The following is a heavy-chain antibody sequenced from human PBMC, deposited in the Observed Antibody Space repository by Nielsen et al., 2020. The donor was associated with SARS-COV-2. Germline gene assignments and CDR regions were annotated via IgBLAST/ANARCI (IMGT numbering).Heavy chain of an antibody. D-gene: IGHD3-22*01. V-gene: IGHV3-23*01. CDR1: GFTFSSYA. CDR3: ARDYYDTSGYLRNYFDH. J-gene: IGHJ4*02. Sequence: GESLKISCAASGFTFSSYAMSWVRQAPGKGLEWVSAISGSGGSTYYADSVKGRFTISRDNSKNTLYLQMNGLRAEDTAVYYCARDYYDTSGYLRNYFDHWGQGTLVTVSS. CDR2: ISGSGGST.